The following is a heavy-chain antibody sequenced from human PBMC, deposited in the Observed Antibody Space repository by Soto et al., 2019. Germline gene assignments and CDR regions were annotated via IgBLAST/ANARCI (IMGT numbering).Heavy chain of an antibody. CDR2: IWYDGSNK. V-gene: IGHV3-33*01. Sequence: GGSLRLSCAASGFTFSSYGMHWVRQAPGKGLEWVAVIWYDGSNKYYADSVKGRFTISRDNSKNTPYLQMNSLRAEDTAVYYCARSSGFWNYYYGMDFRGQGTTVTVSS. CDR1: GFTFSSYG. D-gene: IGHD6-19*01. CDR3: ARSSGFWNYYYGMDF. J-gene: IGHJ6*02.